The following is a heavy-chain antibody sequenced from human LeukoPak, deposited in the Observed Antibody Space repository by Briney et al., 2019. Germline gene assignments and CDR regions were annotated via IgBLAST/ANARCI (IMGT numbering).Heavy chain of an antibody. CDR2: ISPGSDFT. V-gene: IGHV3-21*06. CDR1: GFDFNIYS. CDR3: ARGDSAPYFLPSRLPY. D-gene: IGHD3-22*01. J-gene: IGHJ4*02. Sequence: GGSLRLSCAASGFDFNIYSMNWVRQSPGKGLEWVSSISPGSDFTYYADSMKGRFTISRDNAKSSLYLQMNSLRADDTAVYYCARGDSAPYFLPSRLPYWGQGILVTVSS.